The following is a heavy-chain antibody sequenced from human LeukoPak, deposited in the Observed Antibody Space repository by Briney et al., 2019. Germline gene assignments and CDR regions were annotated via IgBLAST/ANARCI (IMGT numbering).Heavy chain of an antibody. CDR1: GFTFRSYG. D-gene: IGHD3-3*01. V-gene: IGHV3-30*02. Sequence: GGSLRLSCAASGFTFRSYGMQWVRQAPGKGLEWVAFIRYDGSNNYYEDSVKGRFTISRDNSKNTLYLQMNSLRAEDTAVYYCAKDGVNLEWLLPFDYWGQGTLVTVSS. CDR3: AKDGVNLEWLLPFDY. J-gene: IGHJ4*02. CDR2: IRYDGSNN.